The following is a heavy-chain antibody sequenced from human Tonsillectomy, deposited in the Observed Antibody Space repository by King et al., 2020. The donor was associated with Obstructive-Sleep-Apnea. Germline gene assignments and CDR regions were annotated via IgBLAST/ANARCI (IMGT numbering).Heavy chain of an antibody. J-gene: IGHJ4*02. CDR1: GGSINSYY. CDR3: ARDRVGRDGYNRFDY. V-gene: IGHV4-59*01. Sequence: QLQESGPGLVKPSETLSLTCTVSGGSINSYYWSLIRQTPGKGLEWSGYISYSGSTNYNPSLKSRVTILVDTSKNQFSLKLSSVTAAVTAVYYCARDRVGRDGYNRFDYWGQGTLVTVSS. D-gene: IGHD5-24*01. CDR2: ISYSGST.